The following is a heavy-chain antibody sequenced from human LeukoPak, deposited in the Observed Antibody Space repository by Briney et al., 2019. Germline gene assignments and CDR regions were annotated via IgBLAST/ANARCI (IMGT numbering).Heavy chain of an antibody. CDR3: TRDLRGSSGFYYGFADS. D-gene: IGHD3-22*01. V-gene: IGHV3-49*03. Sequence: PWRSLRLSCTTSGFTFDDYAMSWFRQAPGKGLEWVAFIRSKAYGGTTEYAASVKGRFTISRDNSKSIAYLQMNSLKTEDTAVYFCTRDLRGSSGFYYGFADSWGQGTLATVSS. CDR2: IRSKAYGGTT. J-gene: IGHJ4*02. CDR1: GFTFDDYA.